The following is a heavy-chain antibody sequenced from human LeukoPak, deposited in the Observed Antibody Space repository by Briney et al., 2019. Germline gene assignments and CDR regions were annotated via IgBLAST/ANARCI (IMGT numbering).Heavy chain of an antibody. V-gene: IGHV4-59*01. CDR2: ISYSGST. CDR1: GASISSYY. CDR3: ARRAYCGDDCFPFDY. Sequence: SETLSLTCAVSGASISSYYWSWLRQPAGKGLEWMGYISYSGSTNYNPSLKSRVTISIDTSKNQVSLNLSSVTAADTAVYYRARRAYCGDDCFPFDYWGQGTLVTVSS. D-gene: IGHD2-21*02. J-gene: IGHJ4*02.